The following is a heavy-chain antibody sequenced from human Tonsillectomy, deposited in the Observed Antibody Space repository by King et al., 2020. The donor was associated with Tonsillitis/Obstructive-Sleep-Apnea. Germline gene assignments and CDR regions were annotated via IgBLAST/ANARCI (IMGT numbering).Heavy chain of an antibody. D-gene: IGHD2-2*02. CDR1: GFTFSSYA. J-gene: IGHJ4*02. CDR2: ISFDGSNK. CDR3: ARDLPIVVIPAAIKGGFDY. V-gene: IGHV3-30*04. Sequence: ESGGGVVQPGRSLRLSCAASGFTFSSYAMHWVRQAPGKGLEWVAVISFDGSNKYYADSVKGRFTISRDNSKNTVYLQMSSLRAEDTAVYYSARDLPIVVIPAAIKGGFDYWGQGTLVTVSS.